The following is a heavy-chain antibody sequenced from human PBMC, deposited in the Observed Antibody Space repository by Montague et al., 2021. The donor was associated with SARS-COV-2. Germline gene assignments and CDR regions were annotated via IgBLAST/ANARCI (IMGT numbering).Heavy chain of an antibody. CDR1: GDSVSSNSAA. CDR3: ARGRVSWYFVRSGGRFDP. CDR2: TYYRSKWYN. J-gene: IGHJ5*02. V-gene: IGHV6-1*01. D-gene: IGHD6-13*01. Sequence: CAISGDSVSSNSAAWNWIRQSPSRGLEWLGRTYYRSKWYNDYAVSVKSRITINPDTSKNQFSLQLNSVTAADTAVYYCARGRVSWYFVRSGGRFDPWGQGTLVTVSS.